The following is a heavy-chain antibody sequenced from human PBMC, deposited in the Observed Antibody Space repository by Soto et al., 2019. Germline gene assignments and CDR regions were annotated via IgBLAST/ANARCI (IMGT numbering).Heavy chain of an antibody. J-gene: IGHJ6*02. D-gene: IGHD3-16*01. CDR3: ARRPRRSRGRDMDV. Sequence: QVQLQESGPGLVKPSQTLSLTCTVSGGSISSGAYYWSWIRQHPGKGLEWIGYIYYSGSTYYNPSLKSRATIPVVTSKNQFSLKLSSVTAADTAVYCCARRPRRSRGRDMDVWGQGTTVTVSS. CDR1: GGSISSGAYY. V-gene: IGHV4-31*03. CDR2: IYYSGST.